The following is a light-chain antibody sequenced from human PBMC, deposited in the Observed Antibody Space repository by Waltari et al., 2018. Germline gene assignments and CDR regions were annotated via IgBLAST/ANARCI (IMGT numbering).Light chain of an antibody. V-gene: IGLV2-14*01. Sequence: QSALTQPAFVSGSPGQSITISCTGTSDDVGGYSYVSWSRQYTDNAPQLIIYEVSHRPSGISARFSGSKSDTTAFLTISGLQPEDEALYYCPSYTSASSLVFGGGTSLTVL. CDR3: PSYTSASSLV. CDR1: SDDVGGYSY. CDR2: EVS. J-gene: IGLJ2*01.